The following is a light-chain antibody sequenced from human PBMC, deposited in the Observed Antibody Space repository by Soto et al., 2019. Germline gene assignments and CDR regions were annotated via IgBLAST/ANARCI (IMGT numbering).Light chain of an antibody. CDR1: QSVSSY. CDR2: DAS. CDR3: QQRSNWPPKGT. Sequence: EIVLTQSPGTLSLSPGERATLSCRASQSVSSYLAWYQQKPGQAPRLLIYDASNRATGIPARFSGSGSGTDLTLTISSLEPEDFAVYYCQQRSNWPPKGTFGQGTKVDIK. J-gene: IGKJ1*01. V-gene: IGKV3-11*01.